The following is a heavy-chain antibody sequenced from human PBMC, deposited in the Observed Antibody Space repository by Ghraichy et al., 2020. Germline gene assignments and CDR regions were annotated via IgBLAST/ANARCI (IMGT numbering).Heavy chain of an antibody. CDR3: AKGGTVRGIQYYNGMDV. J-gene: IGHJ6*02. CDR2: ISGSGEKT. D-gene: IGHD3-10*01. Sequence: GGSLRLSCAASGFTFTSFAMRWVRQAPGKGLEWVSFISGSGEKTYYADSVRGRLTISRDNSKNTVYLQMDSLRAEDTAVYYCAKGGTVRGIQYYNGMDVWAQGTTVTVSS. V-gene: IGHV3-23*01. CDR1: GFTFTSFA.